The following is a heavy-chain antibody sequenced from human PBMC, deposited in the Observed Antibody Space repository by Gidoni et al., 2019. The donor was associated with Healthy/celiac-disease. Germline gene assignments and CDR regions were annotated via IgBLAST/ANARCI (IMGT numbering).Heavy chain of an antibody. CDR1: GFTFRSYA. CDR2: ISGSGGST. D-gene: IGHD3-9*01. V-gene: IGHV3-23*01. J-gene: IGHJ4*02. Sequence: EVQLLESGGGLVQPGGSLRLSCAASGFTFRSYAMSWVRQAPGKGLEWVSGISGSGGSTYYADSVKGRFTISRDNSKNTLYRQMNSLRAEETAVYYGAKDQAYYDMLTGYYGLDYWGQGTLVTVSS. CDR3: AKDQAYYDMLTGYYGLDY.